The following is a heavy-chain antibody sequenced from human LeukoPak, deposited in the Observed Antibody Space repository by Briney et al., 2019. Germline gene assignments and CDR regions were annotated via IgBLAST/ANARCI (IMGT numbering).Heavy chain of an antibody. CDR1: GGSFSGYY. CDR2: INHSGST. D-gene: IGHD5-24*01. Sequence: SETLSLTCAVYGGSFSGYYWSWIRQPPGKGLEWIGEINHSGSTNYNPSLKSRVTISVDTSKNQFSLELSSVTAADTAVYYCARGLRDGYTNYYYYYGMDVWGQGTTVTVSS. J-gene: IGHJ6*02. V-gene: IGHV4-34*01. CDR3: ARGLRDGYTNYYYYYGMDV.